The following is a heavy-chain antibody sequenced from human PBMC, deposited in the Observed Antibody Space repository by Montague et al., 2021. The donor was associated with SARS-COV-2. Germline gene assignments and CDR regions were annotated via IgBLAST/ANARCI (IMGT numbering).Heavy chain of an antibody. CDR2: ISNSGDTK. CDR1: GFIFSSYE. V-gene: IGHV3-48*03. CDR3: ARAGEDYYYDSSGFLY. Sequence: YLSISWAASGFIFSSYEMNWVRQAPGKGLEWVSYISNSGDTKYYADSVKGRFTISRDNAKNSLYLQMSSLRAEDTAVYYCARAGEDYYYDSSGFLYWGQGILVTVSS. D-gene: IGHD3-22*01. J-gene: IGHJ4*02.